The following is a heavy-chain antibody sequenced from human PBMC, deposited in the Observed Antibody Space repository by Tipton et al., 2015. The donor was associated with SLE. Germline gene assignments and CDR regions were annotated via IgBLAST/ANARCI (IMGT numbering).Heavy chain of an antibody. CDR1: GVSINSYY. J-gene: IGHJ4*02. CDR2: MYTSGST. Sequence: TLSLTCTVSGVSINSYYWSWIRQPAGKGLEWIGRMYTSGSTNYNPSLKSRVTMSVDTSKNQFSLKLSSVTATDTAVYYCARHGPPIAATGLDYWGQGTLVTVSS. V-gene: IGHV4-4*07. CDR3: ARHGPPIAATGLDY. D-gene: IGHD6-13*01.